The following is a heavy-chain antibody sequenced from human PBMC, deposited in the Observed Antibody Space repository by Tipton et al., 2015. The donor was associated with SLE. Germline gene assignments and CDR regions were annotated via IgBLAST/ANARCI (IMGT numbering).Heavy chain of an antibody. Sequence: TLSLTCTVSGDSISNYFWTWIRQPPGKGLEWIGYIYSSGSTNSNPSLKSRLTISMDTSNNQFSLRLSSVTAADTAVYYCARDALGVAARWFDPWGPGTLVTVSS. J-gene: IGHJ5*02. CDR3: ARDALGVAARWFDP. V-gene: IGHV4-4*08. D-gene: IGHD6-19*01. CDR2: IYSSGST. CDR1: GDSISNYF.